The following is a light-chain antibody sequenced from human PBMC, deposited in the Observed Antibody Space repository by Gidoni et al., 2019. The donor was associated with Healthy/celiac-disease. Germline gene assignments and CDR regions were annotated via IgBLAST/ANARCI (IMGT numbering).Light chain of an antibody. CDR3: NSRDSSGNHRV. J-gene: IGLJ2*01. CDR2: NKN. Sequence: SSELTQDPAVSVALGQTVRITCQGDSLRRYYASWYQKNPGQAPVLVIYNKNNRPSGIPDRFSGSSSGNTGSLTITGAQAEDEADYYCNSRDSSGNHRVFGGGTKLTVL. V-gene: IGLV3-19*01. CDR1: SLRRYY.